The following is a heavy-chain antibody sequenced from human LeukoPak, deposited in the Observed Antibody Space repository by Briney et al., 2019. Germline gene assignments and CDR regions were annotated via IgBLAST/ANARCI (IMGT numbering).Heavy chain of an antibody. D-gene: IGHD2-2*01. CDR1: GGSISSSSYY. J-gene: IGHJ4*02. CDR3: ARHWWRGYCSSTRCYSRGKRDGEYDY. Sequence: SGTLSLTCTVSGGSISSSSYYWGWIRQPPGKGLEWIGSIYYSGSTYYNRSLKSRVTISVDTSKNQFSLKLSSVTAADTAVYYCARHWWRGYCSSTRCYSRGKRDGEYDYWGQGTLVTVSS. CDR2: IYYSGST. V-gene: IGHV4-39*01.